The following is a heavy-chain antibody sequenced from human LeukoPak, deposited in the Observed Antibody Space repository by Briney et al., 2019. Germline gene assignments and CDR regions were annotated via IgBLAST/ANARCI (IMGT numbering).Heavy chain of an antibody. CDR1: GFTFSSYS. CDR3: ARAQLRGFDY. J-gene: IGHJ4*02. CDR2: ISSSSSYI. D-gene: IGHD5-24*01. V-gene: IGHV3-21*01. Sequence: GGSLRLSCAASGFTFSSYSMNWVRQAPGKGLEWVSSISSSSSYIYYADSVKGRFTISRDNAKNSLYLQMNSLRVEDTAVYVCARAQLRGFDYLCQGTLVPVSS.